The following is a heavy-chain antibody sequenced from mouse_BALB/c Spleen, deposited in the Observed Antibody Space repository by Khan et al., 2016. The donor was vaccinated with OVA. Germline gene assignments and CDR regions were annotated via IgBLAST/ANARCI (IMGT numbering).Heavy chain of an antibody. CDR3: ATHLNGSCAY. V-gene: IGHV5-6*01. Sequence: EVELVESGGDLVKSGGSLKLSCAASGFTFSPYSMSWVRQTPDKRLEWVATISSDGDYTYYPDRVKGRFNISSDNAKNTLYLQMSTLKSEETAMYYCATHLNGSCAYWGQGTLVTVSA. J-gene: IGHJ3*01. CDR2: ISSDGDYT. CDR1: GFTFSPYS.